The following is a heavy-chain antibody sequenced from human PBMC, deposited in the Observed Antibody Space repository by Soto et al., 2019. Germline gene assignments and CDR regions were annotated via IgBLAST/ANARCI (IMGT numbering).Heavy chain of an antibody. V-gene: IGHV1-69*13. CDR2: IIPIFGTA. D-gene: IGHD3-10*01. CDR3: ARTMVRGVIRSKYYFDY. CDR1: GGTFSSYA. J-gene: IGHJ4*02. Sequence: LVKVSCKASGGTFSSYAISWVRQAPGQGLEWMGGIIPIFGTANYAQKFQGRVTITADESTSTAYMELSSLRSEDTAVYYCARTMVRGVIRSKYYFDYWGQGTLVTVSS.